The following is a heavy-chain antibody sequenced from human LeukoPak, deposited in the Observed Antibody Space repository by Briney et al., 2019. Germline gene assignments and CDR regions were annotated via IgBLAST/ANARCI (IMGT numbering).Heavy chain of an antibody. V-gene: IGHV3-74*01. J-gene: IGHJ4*02. CDR2: INGDERTR. Sequence: GGSLRLSCTTSGFNFPTSWMHWVRQAPGKGLVWVSRINGDERTRNYADSVKGRFIISRDNAENTVYLQMNSLRAEDTAVYYCARNSDMNFDYWGQGTLVTVS. CDR1: GFNFPTSW. D-gene: IGHD2/OR15-2a*01. CDR3: ARNSDMNFDY.